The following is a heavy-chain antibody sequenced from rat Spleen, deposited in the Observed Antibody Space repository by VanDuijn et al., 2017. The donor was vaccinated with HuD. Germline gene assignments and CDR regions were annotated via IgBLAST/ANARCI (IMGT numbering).Heavy chain of an antibody. CDR3: ARHDYNSAYNWFAY. Sequence: EVQLVESGGGLVQPGRSLKLSCAASGFTFSNYGMAWGRQAPKKGLEWVAYISYDGGTTYYRLPVKGRLTISRDNAKNTLYLQMDSLRSEDTATYYCARHDYNSAYNWFAYWGQGTLVTVSS. CDR2: ISYDGGTT. V-gene: IGHV5S13*01. CDR1: GFTFSNYG. D-gene: IGHD4-3*01. J-gene: IGHJ3*01.